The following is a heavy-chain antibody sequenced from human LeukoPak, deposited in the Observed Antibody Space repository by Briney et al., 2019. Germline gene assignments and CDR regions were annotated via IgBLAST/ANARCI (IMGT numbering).Heavy chain of an antibody. D-gene: IGHD3-9*01. V-gene: IGHV4-61*02. CDR2: IYTSGST. CDR3: ARGSYDILTGYYTPNWFDP. Sequence: SETLSLTCTVSGGSFSSGSYYWSWIRQPAGKGLEWIGRIYTSGSTNYNPSLKSRVTISVDTSKNQFSLKLSSVTAADTAVYYCARGSYDILTGYYTPNWFDPWGQGTLVTVSS. J-gene: IGHJ5*02. CDR1: GGSFSSGSYY.